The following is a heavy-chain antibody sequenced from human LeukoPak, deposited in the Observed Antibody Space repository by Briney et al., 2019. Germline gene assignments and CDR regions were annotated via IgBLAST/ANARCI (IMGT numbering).Heavy chain of an antibody. CDR3: ARNRGGSYYSGSDY. CDR1: GFTFSSYA. D-gene: IGHD1-26*01. V-gene: IGHV3-23*01. Sequence: GGSLRLSCAASGFTFSSYAMNWVRQAPGKGLEWVSAVRGSDAGTSYADSVKGRFTISRDNSKNTLYLQMNSLRAEDTAVYYCARNRGGSYYSGSDYWGQGTLVTVSS. J-gene: IGHJ4*02. CDR2: VRGSDAGT.